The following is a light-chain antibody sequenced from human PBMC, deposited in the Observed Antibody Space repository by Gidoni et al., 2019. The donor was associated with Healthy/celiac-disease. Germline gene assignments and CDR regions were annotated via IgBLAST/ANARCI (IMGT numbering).Light chain of an antibody. CDR1: QSVSSN. CDR3: QQYNNWPRT. CDR2: GAS. Sequence: EIVMTQSPATLSVSPGERATLSCRASQSVSSNLAWYQQKPGQAPRLLIYGASTRATGIPARFGGSGSGTEFTLTISSLQSEDFAVYYCQQYNNWPRTFGQXTKVEIK. V-gene: IGKV3-15*01. J-gene: IGKJ1*01.